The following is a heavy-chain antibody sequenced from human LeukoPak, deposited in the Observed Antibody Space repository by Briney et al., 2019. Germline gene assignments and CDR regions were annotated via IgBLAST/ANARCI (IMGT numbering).Heavy chain of an antibody. V-gene: IGHV3-30-3*01. CDR3: ARDRGITIFGVVNH. D-gene: IGHD3-3*01. J-gene: IGHJ5*02. Sequence: GRSLRLSCAASGFTFSSYAMHWVRQAPGKGLEWVAVISYDGSNKYYADSVKGRFTTSRDNSKNTLYLQMNSLRAEDTAVYYCARDRGITIFGVVNHWGQGTLVTVSS. CDR2: ISYDGSNK. CDR1: GFTFSSYA.